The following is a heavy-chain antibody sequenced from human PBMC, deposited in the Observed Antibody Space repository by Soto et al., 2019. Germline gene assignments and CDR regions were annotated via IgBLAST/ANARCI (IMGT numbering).Heavy chain of an antibody. J-gene: IGHJ4*02. D-gene: IGHD3-16*02. Sequence: QVQLVQSGAEVKKPGASVKVSCKASGYTFTSYYMHWVRQAPGQGLEWMGIINPSGGSTSYAQKFQGRVTMTRDTSTSTVYMELSSLRSEDTAVYYCARVGGDDYVWGSYRYTTDYWGQGTLVTVSS. CDR3: ARVGGDDYVWGSYRYTTDY. CDR2: INPSGGST. V-gene: IGHV1-46*01. CDR1: GYTFTSYY.